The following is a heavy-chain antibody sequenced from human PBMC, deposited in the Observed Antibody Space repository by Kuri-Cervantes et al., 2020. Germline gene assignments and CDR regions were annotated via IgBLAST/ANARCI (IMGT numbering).Heavy chain of an antibody. J-gene: IGHJ4*02. CDR1: GYSISSGYY. CDR2: IYHSGST. Sequence: SQTLSLTCAVSGYSISSGYYWGWIRQPPGKGLEWIGSIYHSGSTYYNPSLKSRVTISVDTSKNQFSLKLSSVTAADTAVYYCARRGSEDTAMGSRSMRRGVNFGYWGQGTLVTVSS. V-gene: IGHV4-38-2*01. D-gene: IGHD5-18*01. CDR3: ARRGSEDTAMGSRSMRRGVNFGY.